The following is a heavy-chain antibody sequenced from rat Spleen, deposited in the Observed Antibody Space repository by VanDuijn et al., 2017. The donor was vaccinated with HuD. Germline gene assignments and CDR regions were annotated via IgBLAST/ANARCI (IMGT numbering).Heavy chain of an antibody. CDR1: GFTFSDYG. V-gene: IGHV5-29*01. Sequence: EVQLVESGGGLVQPGRSLKLSCAASGFTFSDYGVAWVRQAPTKGLEWVATISYGDSSGHSSTYYRDSVKGRFAISRDNAKSTLHLQMDSLRSEDTATYYCAKDRSGYRDFDYWGQGVMVTVSS. CDR3: AKDRSGYRDFDY. D-gene: IGHD4-3*01. CDR2: ISYGDSSGHSST. J-gene: IGHJ2*01.